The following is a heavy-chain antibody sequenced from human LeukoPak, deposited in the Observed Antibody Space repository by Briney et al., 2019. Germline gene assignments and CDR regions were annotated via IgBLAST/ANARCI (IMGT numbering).Heavy chain of an antibody. Sequence: GGSLRLSCAASGFSFSDYYMSWIRQAPGKGLEWVSYISSSGSTIYYADSVKGRFTISRDNAKDSLYLQMNSLRAEDTAVYYCARRHMTTVSNFDYWGQGILVTVSS. CDR3: ARRHMTTVSNFDY. J-gene: IGHJ4*02. CDR2: ISSSGSTI. CDR1: GFSFSDYY. D-gene: IGHD4-17*01. V-gene: IGHV3-11*01.